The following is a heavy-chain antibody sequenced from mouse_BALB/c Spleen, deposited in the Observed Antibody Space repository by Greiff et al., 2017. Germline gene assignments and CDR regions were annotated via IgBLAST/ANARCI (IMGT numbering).Heavy chain of an antibody. J-gene: IGHJ4*01. Sequence: EVQLVESGAELVKPGASVKLSCTASGFNIKDTYMHWVKQRPEQGLEWIGRIDPANGNTKYDPKFQGKATITADTSSNTAYLQLSSLTSEDTAVYYCARRSPYDLYAMDYWGQGTSVTVSS. CDR3: ARRSPYDLYAMDY. CDR2: IDPANGNT. V-gene: IGHV14-3*02. CDR1: GFNIKDTY. D-gene: IGHD2-3*01.